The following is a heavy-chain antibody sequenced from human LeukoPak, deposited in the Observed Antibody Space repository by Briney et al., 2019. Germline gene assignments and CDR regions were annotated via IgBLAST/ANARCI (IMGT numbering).Heavy chain of an antibody. V-gene: IGHV4-4*02. CDR1: GGSISSSNW. J-gene: IGHJ4*02. D-gene: IGHD6-19*01. Sequence: SETLSLTCAVSGGSISSSNWWSWVRQPPGKGLEWIGEIYHSGSTNYNPSLKSRVTISVDKSKNQFSLKLSSVTAADTAVYYCARVQWEQWLAYFDYWGQGTLATVSS. CDR3: ARVQWEQWLAYFDY. CDR2: IYHSGST.